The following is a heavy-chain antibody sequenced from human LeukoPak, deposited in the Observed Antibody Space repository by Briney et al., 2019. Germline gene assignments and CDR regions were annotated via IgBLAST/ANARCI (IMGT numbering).Heavy chain of an antibody. CDR1: GFTFDDYA. CDR3: AKGLGSSSWFSFDY. J-gene: IGHJ4*02. D-gene: IGHD6-13*01. CDR2: ISWNSGSI. Sequence: GGSLRLSCAASGFTFDDYAMHWVRQAPGKGLEWASGISWNSGSIGYADSVKGRFTISRDNAKNSLYLQMNSLGAEDMALYYCAKGLGSSSWFSFDYWGQGTLVTVSS. V-gene: IGHV3-9*03.